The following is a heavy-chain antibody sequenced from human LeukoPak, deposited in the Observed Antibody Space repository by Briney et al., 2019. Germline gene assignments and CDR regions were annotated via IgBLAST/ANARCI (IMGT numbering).Heavy chain of an antibody. V-gene: IGHV4-59*08. Sequence: SETLSLTCTVSGGSISSYYWSWIRQPPGKGLAWIGYIYYSGSTNYNPSLKSRVTISVDTSKNQFSLKLSSVTAADTAVYYCARLGLLSPFGYWSQGTLVTVSS. J-gene: IGHJ4*02. D-gene: IGHD1-26*01. CDR2: IYYSGST. CDR3: ARLGLLSPFGY. CDR1: GGSISSYY.